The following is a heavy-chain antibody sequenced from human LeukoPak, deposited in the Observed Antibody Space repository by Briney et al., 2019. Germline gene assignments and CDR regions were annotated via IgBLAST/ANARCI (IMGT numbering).Heavy chain of an antibody. V-gene: IGHV4-39*01. J-gene: IGHJ4*02. D-gene: IGHD3-10*01. CDR3: AANSADYNTLGSSYKV. CDR2: ISYSGTT. Sequence: SETLSLTCTVSSASITSSPYYWGWIRQSPGKGLEWIGSISYSGTTYYNPSLKSRVTISVDTSKNQFSLKLNSVTAADTAVYYCAANSADYNTLGSSYKVWGQGALVTVSS. CDR1: SASITSSPYY.